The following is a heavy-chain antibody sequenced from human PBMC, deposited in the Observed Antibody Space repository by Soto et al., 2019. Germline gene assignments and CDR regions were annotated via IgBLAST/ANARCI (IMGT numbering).Heavy chain of an antibody. D-gene: IGHD3-10*01. CDR2: IYPGDSDT. V-gene: IGHV5-51*01. J-gene: IGHJ4*02. Sequence: GESLKISCKGSEYNFTTTWIGWVRQMPGKGLEWMGIIYPGDSDTRYSPSFQGRVTISADKSITTAYLHWSSLKASDTAMYFCASGFTLDFFDSWGPGTPVTSPQ. CDR1: EYNFTTTW. CDR3: ASGFTLDFFDS.